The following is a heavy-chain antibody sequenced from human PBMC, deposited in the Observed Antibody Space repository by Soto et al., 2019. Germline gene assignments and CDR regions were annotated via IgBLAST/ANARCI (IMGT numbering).Heavy chain of an antibody. CDR1: GGSIGSSSYY. V-gene: IGHV4-39*01. CDR2: IYYSGST. J-gene: IGHJ6*02. D-gene: IGHD3-10*01. CDR3: ASHRSGLLWFGELACYYGMDV. Sequence: SETLSLTCTVSGGSIGSSSYYWGWIRQPPGKGLEWIGSIYYSGSTYYNPSLKSRVTISVDTSKNQFSLKLSSVTAADTAVYYCASHRSGLLWFGELACYYGMDVWGPGTTATVYS.